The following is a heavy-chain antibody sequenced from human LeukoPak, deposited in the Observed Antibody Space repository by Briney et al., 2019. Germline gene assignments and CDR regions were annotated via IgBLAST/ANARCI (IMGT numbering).Heavy chain of an antibody. J-gene: IGHJ4*02. D-gene: IGHD1-26*01. CDR3: ARDFSLVGAEADY. CDR1: GFSFSSYS. CDR2: ISGSSRTI. V-gene: IGHV3-48*01. Sequence: GSLRLSCAASGFSFSSYSMNWVRQAPGQGLEWVSYISGSSRTIYYAASVKGRFTISRDNAKNSLYLQMSSLRAEDTAVYFCARDFSLVGAEADYWGQGTLVTVSS.